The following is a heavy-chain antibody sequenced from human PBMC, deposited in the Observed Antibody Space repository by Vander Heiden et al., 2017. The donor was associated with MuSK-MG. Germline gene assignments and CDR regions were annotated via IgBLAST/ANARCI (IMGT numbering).Heavy chain of an antibody. CDR1: GFTFSRYW. CDR3: ARGYSISWYDYYYYMDV. Sequence: EVQLVESGGGLVQPGGSLRLPCAASGFTFSRYWMSWVRQAPGKGLEWVANIKQDGSEKYYVDSVKGRVTISRDNAKNSLYLQMNSLRAEDTAVYYCARGYSISWYDYYYYMDVWGKGTTVTVYS. CDR2: IKQDGSEK. V-gene: IGHV3-7*04. D-gene: IGHD6-13*01. J-gene: IGHJ6*03.